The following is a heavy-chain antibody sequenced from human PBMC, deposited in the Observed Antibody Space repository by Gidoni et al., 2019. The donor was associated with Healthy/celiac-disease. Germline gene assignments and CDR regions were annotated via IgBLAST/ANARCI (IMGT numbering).Heavy chain of an antibody. Sequence: EVQLVESGGGLVQPGGSLRLSCAASGFTFSSYWMHWVRQAPGKGLVWVSRINSEGSSTSYADSVKGRFTISRDNAKNTLYLQMNSLRAEDTAVYYCAREDNWNDGYGMDVWGQGTTVTVSS. J-gene: IGHJ6*02. D-gene: IGHD1-20*01. CDR2: INSEGSST. V-gene: IGHV3-74*01. CDR3: AREDNWNDGYGMDV. CDR1: GFTFSSYW.